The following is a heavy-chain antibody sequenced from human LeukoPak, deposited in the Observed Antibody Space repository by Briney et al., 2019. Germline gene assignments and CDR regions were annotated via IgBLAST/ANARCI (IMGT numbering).Heavy chain of an antibody. D-gene: IGHD2-21*02. CDR2: IYYSGST. CDR3: ARLVSGRSYYFDY. V-gene: IGHV4-39*01. CDR1: GVSLSNSAYY. J-gene: IGHJ4*02. Sequence: PSETLSLTCTVSGVSLSNSAYYWVWVRQPPGKGLEWIGSIYYSGSTYYNPSLKSRITISVGTSKNQFSLNLSSVTAADTAVYYCARLVSGRSYYFDYWGQGTLVTVSS.